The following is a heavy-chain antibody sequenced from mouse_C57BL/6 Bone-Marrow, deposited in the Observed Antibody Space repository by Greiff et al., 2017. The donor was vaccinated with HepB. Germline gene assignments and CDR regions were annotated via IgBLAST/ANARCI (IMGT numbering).Heavy chain of an antibody. Sequence: VQLQQSGAELARPGASVKMSCKASGYTFTSYTMHWVKQRPGQGLEWIGYINPSSGYTKYNQKFKDKATLTADKSSSTAYMQLSGLTSEDSAVYYCARTFTTVVERSYAIDYWGQGTSVTVSS. CDR1: GYTFTSYT. D-gene: IGHD1-1*01. CDR3: ARTFTTVVERSYAIDY. V-gene: IGHV1-4*01. CDR2: INPSSGYT. J-gene: IGHJ4*01.